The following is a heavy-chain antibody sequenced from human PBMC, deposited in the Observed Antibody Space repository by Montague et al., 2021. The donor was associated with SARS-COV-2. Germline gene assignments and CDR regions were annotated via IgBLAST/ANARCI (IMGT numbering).Heavy chain of an antibody. D-gene: IGHD3-9*01. V-gene: IGHV4-61*02. CDR1: GGSISSSSYY. CDR3: ARESLHLTGYYNDYFDY. CDR2: IYTSGXT. Sequence: TLSLTCTVSGGSISSSSYYWNWIRQPAGKGLEWIGRIYTSGXTXYXXXXKXRVTISVDTSKNQFSLKLSSVTAADTAVYYCARESLHLTGYYNDYFDYWGQGTLVTVSS. J-gene: IGHJ4*02.